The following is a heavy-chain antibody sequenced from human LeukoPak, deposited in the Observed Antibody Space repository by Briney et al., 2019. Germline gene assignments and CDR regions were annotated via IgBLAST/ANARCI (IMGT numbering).Heavy chain of an antibody. V-gene: IGHV3-23*01. CDR3: ASRYGGWGVFDI. CDR1: EFTYSAYA. J-gene: IGHJ3*02. CDR2: ISGDGRST. Sequence: GGSLRLSCAASEFTYSAYAMSWVRQAPGKGLEWVSTISGDGRSTFYADSVKGRFTISRDDSKTTLFLQMNSLRAEDTAIYYCASRYGGWGVFDIWGKGTVVTVS. D-gene: IGHD4-23*01.